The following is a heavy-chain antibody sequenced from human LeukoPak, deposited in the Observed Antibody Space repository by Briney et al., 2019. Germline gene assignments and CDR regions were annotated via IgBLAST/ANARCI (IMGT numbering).Heavy chain of an antibody. J-gene: IGHJ4*02. CDR1: GGSISSGGYY. D-gene: IGHD3-3*01. CDR3: VRSLYDGQIIDS. CDR2: VHNIEDT. V-gene: IGHV4-61*08. Sequence: PSETLSLTCTVSGGSISSGGYYWSWIRQSPGKGLEWIGYVHNIEDTNYNPPLKSRITISVDTSKNQFSLKVNSATAADTAVYYCVRSLYDGQIIDSWGQGTLVTVSS.